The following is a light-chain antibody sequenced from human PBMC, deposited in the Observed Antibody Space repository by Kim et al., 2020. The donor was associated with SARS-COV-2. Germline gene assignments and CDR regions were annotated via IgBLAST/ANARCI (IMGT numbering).Light chain of an antibody. Sequence: EIVMTQSPATLSLSPGERATFSCRASQSVSSNLAWYQQKPGHAPRLLIYGASTRATGIPARFSGSGSGTEFTLTISSLQSEDFAVYYCQQYNNWPPATFGQGTKVDIK. CDR2: GAS. V-gene: IGKV3-15*01. J-gene: IGKJ1*01. CDR3: QQYNNWPPAT. CDR1: QSVSSN.